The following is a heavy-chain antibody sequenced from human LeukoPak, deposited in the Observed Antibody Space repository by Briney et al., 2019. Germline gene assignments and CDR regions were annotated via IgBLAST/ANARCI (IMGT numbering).Heavy chain of an antibody. CDR3: ARHSGGLITHYAFDI. Sequence: SETLSLTCTVSGGSISSYYWSWIRQPPGKGLEWIGYIYYSGSTNYNPSLKSRVTISVDTSKNQFSLKLSSVTAADTAVYYCARHSGGLITHYAFDIWGQGTMVTVSS. D-gene: IGHD3-16*01. J-gene: IGHJ3*02. CDR1: GGSISSYY. CDR2: IYYSGST. V-gene: IGHV4-59*08.